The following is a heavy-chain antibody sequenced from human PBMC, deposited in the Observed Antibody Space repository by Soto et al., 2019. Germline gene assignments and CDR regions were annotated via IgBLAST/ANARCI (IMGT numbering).Heavy chain of an antibody. V-gene: IGHV4-39*01. Sequence: SETLSLTCTVSGGSISSSSYYWGWIRQPPGKGLEWIGSIYYSGSTYYNPSLKSRVTISVDTSKNQFSLKLSSVTAADTAVYYCARQPLGMGGSNYYCYMDVWGKGTTVTVSS. CDR1: GGSISSSSYY. D-gene: IGHD3-16*01. J-gene: IGHJ6*03. CDR3: ARQPLGMGGSNYYCYMDV. CDR2: IYYSGST.